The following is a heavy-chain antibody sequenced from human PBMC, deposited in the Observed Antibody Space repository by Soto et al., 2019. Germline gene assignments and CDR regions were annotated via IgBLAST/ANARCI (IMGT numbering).Heavy chain of an antibody. CDR1: GFSFSDYA. D-gene: IGHD1-26*01. J-gene: IGHJ4*02. Sequence: GGSLRLSCAASGFSFSDYAMNWVRQAPGKGLEWVATIIGTGRTSYYADFVKGRFTISRDNSNNMVHLQINSLRAEDTAVYYCAKRGGPYYADYFDYWGQGSLVTVSS. CDR3: AKRGGPYYADYFDY. V-gene: IGHV3-23*01. CDR2: IIGTGRTS.